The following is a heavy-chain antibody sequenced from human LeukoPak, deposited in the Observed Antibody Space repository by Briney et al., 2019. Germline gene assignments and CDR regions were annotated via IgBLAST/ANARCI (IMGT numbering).Heavy chain of an antibody. Sequence: GGSLRLSCAASGFTFDDYGMSWVRQAPGKGLEWVANIKQDGSEKYYVDSVKGQFTISRDNAKNSLCLQMNSLRADDTAVYYCARARFNAFDIWGQGTMVTVSS. CDR1: GFTFDDYG. V-gene: IGHV3-7*05. CDR3: ARARFNAFDI. CDR2: IKQDGSEK. J-gene: IGHJ3*02.